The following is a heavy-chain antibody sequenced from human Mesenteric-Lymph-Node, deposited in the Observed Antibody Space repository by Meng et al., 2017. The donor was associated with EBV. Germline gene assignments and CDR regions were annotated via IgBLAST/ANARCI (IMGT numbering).Heavy chain of an antibody. CDR3: ATCSRRPSCWFDP. Sequence: RRGSTYCHPSLRSRITMSVDTSKRQIYLKLGSVTAADTAVYYCATCSRRPSCWFDPWGQGTLVTVSS. CDR2: RRGST. V-gene: IGHV4-55*01. J-gene: IGHJ5*02.